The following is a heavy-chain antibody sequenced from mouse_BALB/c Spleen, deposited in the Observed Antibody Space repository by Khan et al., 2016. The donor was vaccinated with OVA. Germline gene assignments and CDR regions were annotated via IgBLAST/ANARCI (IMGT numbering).Heavy chain of an antibody. CDR1: GYTFTSYD. CDR3: ARHYYGGNLYWYFDG. J-gene: IGHJ1*01. CDR2: IFPGDDST. D-gene: IGHD1-1*02. Sequence: QVQLKESGAELVKPGASVKLSCKASGYTFTSYDINWVRQRPEQGLEWIGWIFPGDDSTKYNEKFKGKATLTTDKSSSTAYMQLSRLTSEDSAVYFGARHYYGGNLYWYFDGWGAGTTVTVSS. V-gene: IGHV1-85*01.